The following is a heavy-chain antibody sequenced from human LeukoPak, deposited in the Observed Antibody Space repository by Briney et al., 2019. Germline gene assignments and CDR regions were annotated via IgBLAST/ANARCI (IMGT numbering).Heavy chain of an antibody. D-gene: IGHD3-3*02. CDR3: ASSTASRALDM. CDR1: GLTFSSFG. J-gene: IGHJ3*02. CDR2: TSFDGGNK. V-gene: IGHV3-30*03. Sequence: PGGSLRLSCAASGLTFSSFGMHWVRQAPGKGLEWVAVTSFDGGNKHYADSVKGRFTISRDNSKNTLYLQMNTLRVEDTAVYYCASSTASRALDMWGQGTMVTVSS.